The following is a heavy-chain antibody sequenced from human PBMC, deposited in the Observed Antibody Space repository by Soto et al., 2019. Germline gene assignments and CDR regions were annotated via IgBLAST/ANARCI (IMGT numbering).Heavy chain of an antibody. CDR2: IHSGGNT. CDR1: GFSVSSTF. Sequence: EVQLVESGGGLVQPGGSLRLSCAVSGFSVSSTFMNWVRQATGKGLEWVAVIHSGGNTFYGDSVKGRFTISRDNSKNMVYLQMTSPRGDDTAVYFCARALVTTPPRTFDYWGQGTLVTVSS. D-gene: IGHD2-21*02. J-gene: IGHJ4*02. V-gene: IGHV3-66*01. CDR3: ARALVTTPPRTFDY.